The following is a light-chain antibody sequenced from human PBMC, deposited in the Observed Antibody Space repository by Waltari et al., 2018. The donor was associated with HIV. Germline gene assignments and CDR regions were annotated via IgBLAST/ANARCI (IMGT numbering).Light chain of an antibody. J-gene: IGLJ1*01. Sequence: SSELTQDPAVSVALGQTVRITCQGDSLSKYSANWYQQKPGQAPVVFMYGKDKRPSGIPSRFSGSSSGNTGTLTITGAQAEDEADYYCDSRDSNDIHHVFGPGTKVT. V-gene: IGLV3-19*01. CDR1: SLSKYS. CDR2: GKD. CDR3: DSRDSNDIHHV.